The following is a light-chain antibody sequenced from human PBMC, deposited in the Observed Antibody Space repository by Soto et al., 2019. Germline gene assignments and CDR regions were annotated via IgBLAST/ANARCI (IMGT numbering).Light chain of an antibody. CDR3: CSYAAGSTYV. Sequence: QSALTQPASVSGSPGQSITISCTGTSSDVGSYNLVSWYQQHPGKAPKLMIYEGSRRPSGVSNRFSGSKSDNTASLTISGLQAEDETDYYCCSYAAGSTYVFGTGTKVTVL. V-gene: IGLV2-23*01. CDR1: SSDVGSYNL. J-gene: IGLJ1*01. CDR2: EGS.